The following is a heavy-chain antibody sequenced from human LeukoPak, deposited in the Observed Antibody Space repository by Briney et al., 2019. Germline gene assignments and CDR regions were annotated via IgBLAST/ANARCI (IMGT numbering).Heavy chain of an antibody. D-gene: IGHD3-3*01. Sequence: GRSLRLSCAASGFTFSSYGMHWVRQAPGKGLEWVAVIWYDGSNKYYADSVKGRFTISRDNSKNTLYLQMNSLRAEDTAVYYCAKDYDFWSGQPSFDYWGQGTLVTVSS. V-gene: IGHV3-33*06. CDR1: GFTFSSYG. CDR2: IWYDGSNK. CDR3: AKDYDFWSGQPSFDY. J-gene: IGHJ4*02.